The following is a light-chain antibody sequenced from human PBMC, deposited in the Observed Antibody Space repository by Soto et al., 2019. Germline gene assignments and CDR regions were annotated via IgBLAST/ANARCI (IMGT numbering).Light chain of an antibody. Sequence: EIVLTQSPATPSALPGDRVTLSCRASQALNTRLAWYQHKPGQAPRLLIYLTSNRAAGVPSRFSAWGSETDFTLTISDVQPEDFAVYDCHQRQSWPRTFGQGTKVDIK. J-gene: IGKJ1*01. V-gene: IGKV3-11*01. CDR3: HQRQSWPRT. CDR2: LTS. CDR1: QALNTR.